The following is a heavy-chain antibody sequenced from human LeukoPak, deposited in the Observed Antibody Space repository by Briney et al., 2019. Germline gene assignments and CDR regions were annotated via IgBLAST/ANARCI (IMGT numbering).Heavy chain of an antibody. Sequence: SQTLSLTCTVSGGSISSGNYYWSWIRQPPGKGLEWIGYIYYSGSTYYNPSLKSRVTISVDTSKNQFSLKLSSVTAADTAVYYCARADDYGSGSYYYFDYWGQGTLVTVSS. CDR3: ARADDYGSGSYYYFDY. CDR1: GGSISSGNYY. CDR2: IYYSGST. J-gene: IGHJ4*02. D-gene: IGHD3-10*01. V-gene: IGHV4-30-4*01.